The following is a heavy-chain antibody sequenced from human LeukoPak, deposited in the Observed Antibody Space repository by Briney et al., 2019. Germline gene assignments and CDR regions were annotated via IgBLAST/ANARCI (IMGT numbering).Heavy chain of an antibody. J-gene: IGHJ4*02. V-gene: IGHV4-39*01. Sequence: ETPCLTCTASGASISTPTYYWGWVRQPPGKGLEWVAAFSSGWTTYYKPSHRIQVTTSIDTSKSQLSLNLSSVTAADTAVYFCARRRNYGNFWVFDYWGKGTVDPVSS. D-gene: IGHD3-16*01. CDR1: GASISTPTYY. CDR2: FSSGWTT. CDR3: ARRRNYGNFWVFDY.